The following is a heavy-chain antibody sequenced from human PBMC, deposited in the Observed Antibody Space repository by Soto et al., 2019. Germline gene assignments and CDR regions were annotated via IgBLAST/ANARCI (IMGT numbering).Heavy chain of an antibody. CDR1: GGSISSYY. CDR2: IYYSGST. D-gene: IGHD6-13*01. J-gene: IGHJ5*02. V-gene: IGHV4-59*08. Sequence: SETLSLTCTVSGGSISSYYWSWIRQPPGKGLEWIGYIYYSGSTNYNPSLKSRVTISVDTSKNQFSLKLISVTAADTAVYYCARLGKTYSSSWWFDPWGQGTLVTVSS. CDR3: ARLGKTYSSSWWFDP.